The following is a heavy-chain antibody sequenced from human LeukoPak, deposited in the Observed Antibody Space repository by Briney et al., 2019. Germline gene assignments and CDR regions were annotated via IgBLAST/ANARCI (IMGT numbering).Heavy chain of an antibody. Sequence: GGSLRLSCAASGFTFSSYSMNWVRQAPGKGLEWVSYISSSSSTIYYADSVKGRFTISRDNAKNSLYLQMNSLRAEDTAVYYCARESTGWSHLKGFDPWGQGTLVTVSS. CDR3: ARESTGWSHLKGFDP. J-gene: IGHJ5*02. CDR1: GFTFSSYS. V-gene: IGHV3-48*04. CDR2: ISSSSSTI. D-gene: IGHD2-15*01.